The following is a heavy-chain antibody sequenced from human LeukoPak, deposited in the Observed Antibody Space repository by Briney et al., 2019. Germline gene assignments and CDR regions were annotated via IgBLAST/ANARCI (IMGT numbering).Heavy chain of an antibody. CDR3: ARHDKGYSGYVTLDY. CDR2: INPGYSDI. Sequence: GEALKISCKGSGYSLTSYWIGWVGQMPGKALLLLALINPGYSDIRYSPSFQGQVTISADKSISTAYLQWSSLKASDTAIYYCARHDKGYSGYVTLDYWGQGTLVTVSS. CDR1: GYSLTSYW. D-gene: IGHD5-12*01. J-gene: IGHJ4*02. V-gene: IGHV5-51*01.